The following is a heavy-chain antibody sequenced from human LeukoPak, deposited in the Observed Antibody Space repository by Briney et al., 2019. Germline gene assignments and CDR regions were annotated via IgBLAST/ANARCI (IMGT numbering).Heavy chain of an antibody. CDR3: ARGDYGDYVRVNYFDY. J-gene: IGHJ4*02. D-gene: IGHD4-17*01. V-gene: IGHV4-61*10. CDR1: GGSISSGSYY. CDR2: IYYSGST. Sequence: SETLSLTCTVSGGSISSGSYYWSWIRQPAGKGLEWIGYIYYSGSTNYNPSLKSRVTISVDTSKNQFSLKLSSVTAADTAVYYCARGDYGDYVRVNYFDYWGQGTLVTVSS.